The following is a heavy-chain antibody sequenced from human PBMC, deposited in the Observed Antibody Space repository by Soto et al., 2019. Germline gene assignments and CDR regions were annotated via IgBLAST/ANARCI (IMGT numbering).Heavy chain of an antibody. CDR3: AREKAAYAARSGYYLVGGMDI. V-gene: IGHV3-53*01. D-gene: IGHD3-22*01. CDR1: GFSVSNYD. Sequence: PGGSLRLSCAASGFSVSNYDMSWVRQAPGKGLEWVSVIWSGGTTKYADSVKGRFTISKDKSKNTVWLQMNSMRVEDKALYYCAREKAAYAARSGYYLVGGMDIWGQGNTVTVSS. CDR2: IWSGGTT. J-gene: IGHJ6*02.